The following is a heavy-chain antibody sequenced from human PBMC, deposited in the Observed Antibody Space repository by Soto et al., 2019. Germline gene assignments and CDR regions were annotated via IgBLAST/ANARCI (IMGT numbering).Heavy chain of an antibody. CDR2: ISWDGGST. D-gene: IGHD3-9*01. CDR1: GFTFDDYT. V-gene: IGHV3-43*01. CDR3: AKDICGYDILTGYYCGMDV. Sequence: GGSLRLSCAASGFTFDDYTMHWVRQAPGKGLEWVSLISWDGGSTYYADSVKGRFTISRDNSKNSLYLQMNSLRTEDTALYYCAKDICGYDILTGYYCGMDVWGQGTTVTVSS. J-gene: IGHJ6*02.